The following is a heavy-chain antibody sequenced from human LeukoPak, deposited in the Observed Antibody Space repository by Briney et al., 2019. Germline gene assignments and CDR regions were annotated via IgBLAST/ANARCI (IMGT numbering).Heavy chain of an antibody. J-gene: IGHJ4*02. V-gene: IGHV1-18*01. CDR1: GYIFTNFG. CDR2: ISGYNGNT. Sequence: ASVKVSCKASGYIFTNFGISWVRQARGQGLEWMGWISGYNGNTKYVQKFQGRLTMTTDTSTSTAYMELRSLRSDDTAVYYCARDLTHRRNYDNSGYQIVPAFWGQGTLVTVSS. D-gene: IGHD3-22*01. CDR3: ARDLTHRRNYDNSGYQIVPAF.